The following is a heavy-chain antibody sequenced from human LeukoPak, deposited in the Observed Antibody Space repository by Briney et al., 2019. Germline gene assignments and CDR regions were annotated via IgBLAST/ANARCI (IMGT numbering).Heavy chain of an antibody. J-gene: IGHJ3*02. CDR1: GYTLTELS. CDR2: FDPEDGET. Sequence: ASVKVSCKVSGYTLTELSMHWVRQAPGKGLEWMGGFDPEDGETIYAQKFQGRVTMTRDTSTSTVYMELSSLRSEDTAVYYCARDLNVGSYRGAFDIWGQGTMVTVSS. D-gene: IGHD1-26*01. CDR3: ARDLNVGSYRGAFDI. V-gene: IGHV1-24*01.